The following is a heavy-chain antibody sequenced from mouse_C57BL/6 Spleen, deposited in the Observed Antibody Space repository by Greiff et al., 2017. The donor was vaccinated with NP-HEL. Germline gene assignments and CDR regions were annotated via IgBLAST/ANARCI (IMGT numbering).Heavy chain of an antibody. CDR1: GFTFSSYG. D-gene: IGHD1-1*01. J-gene: IGHJ4*01. CDR2: ISSGGRYT. Sequence: EVQLQESGGDLVKPGGSLKLSCAASGFTFSSYGMSWVRQTPDKRLEWVATISSGGRYTYYPERVKGRFTISSDNANNTLYLQMSSLKSEDTAMYYCARQGTTSLYYDGSSSYYAMDYWGQGTSVTVSS. V-gene: IGHV5-6*01. CDR3: ARQGTTSLYYDGSSSYYAMDY.